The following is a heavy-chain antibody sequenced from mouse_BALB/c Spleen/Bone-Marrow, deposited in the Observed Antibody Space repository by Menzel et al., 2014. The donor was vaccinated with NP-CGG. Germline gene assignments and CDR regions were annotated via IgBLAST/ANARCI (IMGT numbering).Heavy chain of an antibody. J-gene: IGHJ4*01. CDR1: GYTFTSYW. Sequence: LKQSGSELVRPGASVKLPCKASGYTFTSYWMHWVKRRPGQGLEWIGNIYPGSGSTNYDEKFKSKATLTVDTSSSTAYMQLSSLTSEDSAVYYCTREVRRYAMDYWGQGTSVTVSS. CDR2: IYPGSGST. CDR3: TREVRRYAMDY. D-gene: IGHD2-14*01. V-gene: IGHV1S22*01.